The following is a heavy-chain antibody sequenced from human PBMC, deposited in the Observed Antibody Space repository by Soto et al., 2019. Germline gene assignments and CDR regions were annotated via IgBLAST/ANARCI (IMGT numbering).Heavy chain of an antibody. CDR1: GYTFTGYY. J-gene: IGHJ6*02. CDR2: INPNSGGT. CDR3: ARDRGPLQTYYYYYGMDV. Sequence: QVQLVQSGAEVKKPGASVKVSCKASGYTFTGYYIHWVRHAPGQGLEWMGWINPNSGGTNYAQKFQGWVTMTRDTSISTAYMELSRLRSDDTAVYYCARDRGPLQTYYYYYGMDVWGQGTTVTVSS. D-gene: IGHD4-4*01. V-gene: IGHV1-2*04.